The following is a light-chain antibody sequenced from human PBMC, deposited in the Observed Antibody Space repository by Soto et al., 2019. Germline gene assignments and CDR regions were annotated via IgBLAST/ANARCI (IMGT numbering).Light chain of an antibody. CDR3: QQYGSSPILA. V-gene: IGKV3-20*01. CDR1: QSVTRGY. J-gene: IGKJ4*01. CDR2: AAS. Sequence: EIVLTQSPDTLSLSPGERATLSCRASQSVTRGYLAWYQQKPGQAPRLLIYAASSRATGIPDRFSGSGSGTDFTLTISRLESEDFAVYYCQQYGSSPILAFGGGTKVEIK.